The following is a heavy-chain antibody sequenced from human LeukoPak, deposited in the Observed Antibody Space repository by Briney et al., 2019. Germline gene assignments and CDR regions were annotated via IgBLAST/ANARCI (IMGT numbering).Heavy chain of an antibody. CDR2: TDPVSGGT. Sequence: ASVKVSCKASGYTFTADYIHWVRQAPGQGLEWMGWTDPVSGGTNYAQRFQGRVTMTRDSSISTAYMQLSSLRSDDTADTAVYYCARGVGSSWLDPWGQGTLVTVSS. CDR1: GYTFTADY. J-gene: IGHJ5*02. V-gene: IGHV1-2*02. D-gene: IGHD2-15*01. CDR3: ARGVGSSWLDP.